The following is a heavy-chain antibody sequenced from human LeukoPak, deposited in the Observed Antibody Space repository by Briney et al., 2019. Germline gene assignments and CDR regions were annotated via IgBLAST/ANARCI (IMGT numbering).Heavy chain of an antibody. CDR2: IYHTGIT. D-gene: IGHD3-10*01. CDR1: GGSIISSYV. CDR3: AKYASGSLVV. Sequence: SETLSLTCSVSGGSIISSYVWSWIRQPAGKGLEWIGRIYHTGITDFNPSLKTRVTMSVDTSKNQFSLNLNSVTAADTAVYYCAKYASGSLVVWGQGTLVTVSS. J-gene: IGHJ4*02. V-gene: IGHV4-4*07.